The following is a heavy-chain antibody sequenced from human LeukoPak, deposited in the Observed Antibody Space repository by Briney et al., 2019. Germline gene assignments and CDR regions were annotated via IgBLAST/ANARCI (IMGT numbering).Heavy chain of an antibody. Sequence: GASVKVSCKTSGGSFSSSAISWVRQAPGQGLEWVGRIIPFLNIANYAQKFQGRVTITADKSTSTAYMELTSLRSDDTAVYYCARGLAISDIVDPWGQGTLVTVSS. V-gene: IGHV1-69*04. CDR2: IIPFLNIA. D-gene: IGHD2-15*01. CDR1: GGSFSSSA. J-gene: IGHJ5*02. CDR3: ARGLAISDIVDP.